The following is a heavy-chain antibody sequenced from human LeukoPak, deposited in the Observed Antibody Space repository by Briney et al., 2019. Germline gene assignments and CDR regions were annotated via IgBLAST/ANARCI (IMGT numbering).Heavy chain of an antibody. CDR1: GFTFTSYA. V-gene: IGHV3-30*04. CDR2: ISYDGKYS. Sequence: GGSLRLSCAASGFTFTSYAMHWVRQAPGKGLEWVAVISYDGKYSYYADSVKGRFTISRDTSTNTLFVQMNSLRAEDTAVYYCARLGIITAAGSNDYWGQGTLVTVSS. CDR3: ARLGIITAAGSNDY. J-gene: IGHJ4*02. D-gene: IGHD6-13*01.